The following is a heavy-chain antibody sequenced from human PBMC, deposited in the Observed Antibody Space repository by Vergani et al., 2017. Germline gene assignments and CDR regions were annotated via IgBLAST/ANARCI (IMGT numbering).Heavy chain of an antibody. Sequence: EVQLVESGGGLVKPGGSLRLSCAASEFSFSTYSMNWVRQAPGKGLEWVSSVSSRSTYIYYTASVKGRFTISRDNAKNSLYLQIDSLRDEDTAMYYCARAPAWGNTGYNYYYMDVWGKGTTVTVSS. V-gene: IGHV3-21*02. CDR1: EFSFSTYS. CDR3: ARAPAWGNTGYNYYYMDV. J-gene: IGHJ6*03. D-gene: IGHD5-12*01. CDR2: VSSRSTYI.